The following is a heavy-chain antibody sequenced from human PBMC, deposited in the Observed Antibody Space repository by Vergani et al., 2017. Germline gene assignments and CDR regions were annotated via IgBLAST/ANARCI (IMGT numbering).Heavy chain of an antibody. CDR1: GYTFTSYA. V-gene: IGHV1-3*02. Sequence: QVQLVQSGAEVKKPGASVKVSCKASGYTFTSYAMHWVRQAPGQRLEWMGWSNAGNGNTKYSQEFQGRVTITRDTSASTAYMELSSLRSEDMAVYYCARDGPPDPITGTTLVGAFDIWGQGTMVTVSS. D-gene: IGHD1-20*01. J-gene: IGHJ3*02. CDR3: ARDGPPDPITGTTLVGAFDI. CDR2: SNAGNGNT.